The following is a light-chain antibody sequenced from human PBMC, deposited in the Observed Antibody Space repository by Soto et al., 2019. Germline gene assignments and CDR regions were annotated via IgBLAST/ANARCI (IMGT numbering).Light chain of an antibody. V-gene: IGLV1-47*01. J-gene: IGLJ3*02. Sequence: QSVLTQPPSESGTPGQRVTVSCSGSSSNIETNYVYWYQQLPGTAPKLLIFRNNQRPSGVPDRFSGSKSGTSASLAISGLRSEDEADYFCAAWDDSLSGVVFGGGTKVTVL. CDR1: SSNIETNY. CDR2: RNN. CDR3: AAWDDSLSGVV.